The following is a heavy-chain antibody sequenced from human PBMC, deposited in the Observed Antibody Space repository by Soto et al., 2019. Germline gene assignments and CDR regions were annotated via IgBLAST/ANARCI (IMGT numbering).Heavy chain of an antibody. V-gene: IGHV1-69*13. CDR3: ARDFVVIPAPGYYYYGMDV. Sequence: GASVKVSCKASGGTFSSYAISWVRQAPGQGLEWMGGIIPIFGTANYAQKFQGRVTITADESTSTAYMELRSLRSEDTAVYYCARDFVVIPAPGYYYYGMDVWGQGTTVTVSS. CDR2: IIPIFGTA. J-gene: IGHJ6*02. CDR1: GGTFSSYA. D-gene: IGHD2-2*01.